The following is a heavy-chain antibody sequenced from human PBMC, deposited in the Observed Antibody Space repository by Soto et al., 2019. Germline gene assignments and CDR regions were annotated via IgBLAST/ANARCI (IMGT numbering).Heavy chain of an antibody. Sequence: EVQLVESGGGPVKPGESLRLSCAGSGFTFSLYNMNWVRQAPGKGLEWVSSISSSSSDIYYADSVKGRFTISRDNVRDSLCVQMDTLSAEDTAVYYCARDRGSRDAGMVDYDDYSGVDDLGFDYWGQGALVTVSS. J-gene: IGHJ4*02. CDR3: ARDRGSRDAGMVDYDDYSGVDDLGFDY. D-gene: IGHD4-17*01. CDR2: ISSSSSDI. V-gene: IGHV3-21*01. CDR1: GFTFSLYN.